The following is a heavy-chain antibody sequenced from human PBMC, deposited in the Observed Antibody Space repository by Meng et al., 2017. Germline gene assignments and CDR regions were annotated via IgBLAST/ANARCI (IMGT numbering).Heavy chain of an antibody. D-gene: IGHD3-22*01. CDR3: AISKGGYYDY. V-gene: IGHV4-34*01. CDR1: GGSFSGYY. Sequence: SETLSLTCAVYGGSFSGYYWSWIRQPPGKGLEWIGEINHSGSTNYNPSLKSRVTISVDTSKNQFSLKLSSVTAADTAVYYCAISKGGYYDYWGQGNRVTGAS. CDR2: INHSGST. J-gene: IGHJ4*02.